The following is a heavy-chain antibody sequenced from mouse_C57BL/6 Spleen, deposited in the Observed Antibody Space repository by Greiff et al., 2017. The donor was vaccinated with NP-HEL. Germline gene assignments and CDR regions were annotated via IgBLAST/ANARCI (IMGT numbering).Heavy chain of an antibody. Sequence: EVKLMESGGGLVQPGGSMKLSCVASGFTFSNYWMNWVRQSPEKGLEWVAQIRLKSDNYETHYAESVKGRFTISRDDSKSSVYLQMNSLRTEDTGIYYCTTYYSEYYYAMDYWGQGPSVTVSS. CDR2: IRLKSDNYET. J-gene: IGHJ4*01. D-gene: IGHD2-12*01. CDR1: GFTFSNYW. CDR3: TTYYSEYYYAMDY. V-gene: IGHV6-3*01.